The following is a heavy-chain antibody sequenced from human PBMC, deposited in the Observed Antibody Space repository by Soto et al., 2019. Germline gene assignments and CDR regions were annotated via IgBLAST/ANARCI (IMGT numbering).Heavy chain of an antibody. CDR2: IYHNGTT. CDR3: ARGTPHLIGPNYYYYYMDV. D-gene: IGHD3-10*01. CDR1: GGSIRSYY. V-gene: IGHV4-59*01. J-gene: IGHJ6*03. Sequence: SETLSLTCTVSGGSIRSYYWTWIRQPPGKGLEWIGYIYHNGTTNYNPSLKSRVTISVDTSKNQFSLKLSSVTAADTAMYYCARGTPHLIGPNYYYYYMDVWGKGTTVTVSS.